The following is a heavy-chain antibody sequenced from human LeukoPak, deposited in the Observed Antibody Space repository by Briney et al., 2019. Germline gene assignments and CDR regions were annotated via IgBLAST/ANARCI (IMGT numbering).Heavy chain of an antibody. CDR1: GFTFSSYS. J-gene: IGHJ4*02. Sequence: GGSLRLSCAASGFTFSSYSMNWVRQAPGKGLEWVSSISSSSSYIYYADSVKGRFTISRDNAKNSLYLQMNSLRAEDTAVYYCARDYDILTGYYQDYWGQGTLVTVSS. CDR2: ISSSSSYI. D-gene: IGHD3-9*01. V-gene: IGHV3-21*01. CDR3: ARDYDILTGYYQDY.